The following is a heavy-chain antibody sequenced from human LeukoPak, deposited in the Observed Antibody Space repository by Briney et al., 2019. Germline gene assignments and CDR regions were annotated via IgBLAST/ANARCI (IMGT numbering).Heavy chain of an antibody. V-gene: IGHV1-2*02. Sequence: ASVKVSCKASGYTFTGYSIHWVRQAPGQGLDWMGWFNPNSGGTNYAQKFQDRVTMTRDTSINTAYMELSRLRFDDTAVYYCARGGGTISGVVDYWGQGTLVTVSS. J-gene: IGHJ4*02. CDR3: ARGGGTISGVVDY. CDR1: GYTFTGYS. D-gene: IGHD3-3*01. CDR2: FNPNSGGT.